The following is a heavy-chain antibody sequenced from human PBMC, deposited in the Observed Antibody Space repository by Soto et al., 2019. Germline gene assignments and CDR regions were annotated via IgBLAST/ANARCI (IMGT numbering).Heavy chain of an antibody. J-gene: IGHJ4*02. D-gene: IGHD6-19*01. CDR1: GFTFSSYA. V-gene: IGHV3-23*01. CDR3: AKVVAGNDYFDY. CDR2: ISGSGGST. Sequence: GGSLRLSCAASGFTFSSYAMSWVRQAPGKGLEWVSAISGSGGSTYYADSVKGRFTISRGNSKNTLYLQMNSLRAEDTAVYYCAKVVAGNDYFDYWGQGTLVTVSS.